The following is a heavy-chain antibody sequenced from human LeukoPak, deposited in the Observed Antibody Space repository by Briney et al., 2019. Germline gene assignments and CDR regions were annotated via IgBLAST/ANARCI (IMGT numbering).Heavy chain of an antibody. V-gene: IGHV3-30*01. CDR1: GFTFSSYA. J-gene: IGHJ4*02. Sequence: PGGSLRLSCAASGFTFSSYAMHWVRQAPGKGLEWVAVISYDGSNKYYADSVKGRFTVSRDNSKNTLYLQMNSLRGEDTAVYYCARASAAIAPIAGLPGDYWGQGTLVTVSS. CDR2: ISYDGSNK. CDR3: ARASAAIAPIAGLPGDY. D-gene: IGHD2-2*02.